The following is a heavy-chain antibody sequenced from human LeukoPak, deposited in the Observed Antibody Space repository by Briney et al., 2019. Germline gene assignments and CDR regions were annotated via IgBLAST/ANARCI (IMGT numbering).Heavy chain of an antibody. V-gene: IGHV3-48*03. Sequence: PGGSLRLSCAASGFTFSSYEMNWVRQAPGKGLEWVSYISSSGGTIYYADSVKGRFTISRDNAKNSLYLQMNSLRAEDTAVYYCAELGITMIGGVWGKGTTVTIPS. D-gene: IGHD3-10*02. CDR2: ISSSGGTI. J-gene: IGHJ6*04. CDR1: GFTFSSYE. CDR3: AELGITMIGGV.